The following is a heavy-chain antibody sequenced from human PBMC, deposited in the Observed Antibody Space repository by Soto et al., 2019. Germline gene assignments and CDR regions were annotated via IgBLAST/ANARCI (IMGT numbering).Heavy chain of an antibody. CDR2: INPSGGST. D-gene: IGHD6-13*01. V-gene: IGHV1-46*01. J-gene: IGHJ6*02. CDR1: GYTFTSYA. Sequence: ASVKVSCKASGYTFTSYAMHWVRQAPGQGLEWMGIINPSGGSTSYAQKFQGRVTMTRDTSTSTVYMELSSLRSEDTAVYYCARDGVPYSSSSPVLDVWGQGTTVTVSS. CDR3: ARDGVPYSSSSPVLDV.